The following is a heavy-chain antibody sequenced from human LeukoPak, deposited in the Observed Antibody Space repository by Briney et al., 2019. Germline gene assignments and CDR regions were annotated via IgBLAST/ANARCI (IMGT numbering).Heavy chain of an antibody. CDR1: GGTFSSYA. CDR2: IIPILGIA. V-gene: IGHV1-69*04. D-gene: IGHD3-3*01. J-gene: IGHJ3*02. Sequence: ASVKVSCKASGGTFSSYAISWVRQAPGQGLEWMGRIIPILGIANYAQKFQGSVTITADKSTSTAYMELSSLRSEDTAVYYCARGGSQYDFWSGYHEDAFDIWGQGTMVTVSS. CDR3: ARGGSQYDFWSGYHEDAFDI.